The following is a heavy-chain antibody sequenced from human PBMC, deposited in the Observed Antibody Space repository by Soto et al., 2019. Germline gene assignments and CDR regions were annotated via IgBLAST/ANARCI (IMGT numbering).Heavy chain of an antibody. V-gene: IGHV4-34*01. CDR3: ARERFGSPWYGRNRLLQSNFDY. D-gene: IGHD2-21*01. Sequence: SETLSLTCAVYGGSFSGYYWSWIRQPPGKGLEWIGEINHSGSTNYNPSLKSRVTISVDTSKNQFSLKLSSVTAADTAVYYCARERFGSPWYGRNRLLQSNFDYWGQGTLVTVSS. CDR1: GGSFSGYY. J-gene: IGHJ4*02. CDR2: INHSGST.